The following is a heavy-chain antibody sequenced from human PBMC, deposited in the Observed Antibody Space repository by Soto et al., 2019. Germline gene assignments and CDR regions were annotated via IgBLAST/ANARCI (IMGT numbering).Heavy chain of an antibody. V-gene: IGHV3-23*01. CDR1: GLTFGSRA. J-gene: IGHJ4*02. CDR3: ARGSTDSYPGSRIFDF. CDR2: ITDTGGDA. Sequence: GGSLRLSCVASGLTFGSRAMSWVRQAPGEGLQWVSTITDTGGDAKYADSVRGRFVISRDNSKKTLYPQMTSLTAEDSAMYFCARGSTDSYPGSRIFDFWGRGTQVTSPQ. D-gene: IGHD3-10*01.